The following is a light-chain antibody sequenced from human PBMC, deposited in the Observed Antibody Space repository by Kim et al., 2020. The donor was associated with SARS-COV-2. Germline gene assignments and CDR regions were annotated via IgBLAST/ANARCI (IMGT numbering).Light chain of an antibody. CDR2: SNN. CDR1: DSNIGSNT. J-gene: IGLJ3*02. CDR3: ATWDDSLDVWM. V-gene: IGLV1-44*01. Sequence: GQRVTISWFGSDSNIGSNTVNWYQQFPGTAPKLLIDSNNRRPSGVPDRVSGSKSGTSASLAISGLQSEDEADYYCATWDDSLDVWMFGGGTQLTVL.